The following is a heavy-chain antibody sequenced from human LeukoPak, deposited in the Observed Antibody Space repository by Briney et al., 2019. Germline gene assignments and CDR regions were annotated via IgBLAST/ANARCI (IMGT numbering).Heavy chain of an antibody. CDR3: ARDKVSNYVFDY. J-gene: IGHJ4*02. V-gene: IGHV3-74*01. CDR1: GFTFSSYW. CDR2: ISSDGSST. Sequence: GSLRLSCSASGFTFSSYWMHWVRQAPGKGLVLVSHISSDGSSTSYADSVKGRFTISRDNAKNTLYLQMNRLRAEDTAVYYCARDKVSNYVFDYWGQGTLVTVSS. D-gene: IGHD4-11*01.